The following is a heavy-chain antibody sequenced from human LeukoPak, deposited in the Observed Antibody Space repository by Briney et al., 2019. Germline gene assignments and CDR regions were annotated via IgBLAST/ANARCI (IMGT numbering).Heavy chain of an antibody. Sequence: ASVKVSCKASGGTFSSYAISCVRQAPGQGLEWMGWISAYNGNTNYAQKLQGRVTMTTDTSTSTAYMELRSLRSDDTAVYYCARAYCGGDCYSVDWFDPWGQGTLVTVSS. CDR2: ISAYNGNT. CDR3: ARAYCGGDCYSVDWFDP. V-gene: IGHV1-18*01. J-gene: IGHJ5*02. CDR1: GGTFSSYA. D-gene: IGHD2-21*01.